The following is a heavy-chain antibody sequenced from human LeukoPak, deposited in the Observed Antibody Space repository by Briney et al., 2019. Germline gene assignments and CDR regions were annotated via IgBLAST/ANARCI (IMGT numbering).Heavy chain of an antibody. CDR1: GFTFDDYA. D-gene: IGHD6-6*01. CDR3: AKDIRGLLYSSSPYFDY. Sequence: GGSLRLSCVASGFTFDDYAMHWVRQAPGKGLEWVSGISWNSGSIGYADSVKGRFTISRDNAKNSLYLQMNSLRAEDTALYYCAKDIRGLLYSSSPYFDYWGQGTLVTVSS. J-gene: IGHJ4*02. V-gene: IGHV3-9*01. CDR2: ISWNSGSI.